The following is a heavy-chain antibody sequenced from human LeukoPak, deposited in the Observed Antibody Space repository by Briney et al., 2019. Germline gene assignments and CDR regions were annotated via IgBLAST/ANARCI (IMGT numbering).Heavy chain of an antibody. D-gene: IGHD6-13*01. CDR3: ARVPHLHSSSWGSYYYYGMDV. J-gene: IGHJ6*02. V-gene: IGHV1-69*04. CDR2: IIPIFGIA. Sequence: SVKVSCKASGGAFSSYAISWVRQAPGQGLEWMGRIIPIFGIANYAQKFQGRVTITADKSTSTAYMELSSLRSEDTAVYYCARVPHLHSSSWGSYYYYGMDVWGQGTTVTVSS. CDR1: GGAFSSYA.